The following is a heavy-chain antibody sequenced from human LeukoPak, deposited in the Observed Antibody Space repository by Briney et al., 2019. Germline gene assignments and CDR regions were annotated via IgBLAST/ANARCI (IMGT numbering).Heavy chain of an antibody. CDR3: ARGGPCGGDRYDAFDI. J-gene: IGHJ3*02. V-gene: IGHV4-4*07. D-gene: IGHD2-21*02. CDR1: GGSISSYY. Sequence: SETLSLTCTVSGGSISSYYWSWIRQPAGKGLEWIGRIYTSGSTNYNPSLKSRVTISVETAKNQFSLKLTSVTATDTAVYFCARGGPCGGDRYDAFDIWGQGTLVTVSS. CDR2: IYTSGST.